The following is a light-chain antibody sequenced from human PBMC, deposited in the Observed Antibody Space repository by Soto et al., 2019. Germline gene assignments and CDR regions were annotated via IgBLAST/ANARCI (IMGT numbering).Light chain of an antibody. J-gene: IGLJ3*02. Sequence: QLVLPQPPSASGAPGQDVTISCSGSGSNIGINSVYWYQQVSGAAPKLLIYRNSRRPAGVPDRISASKSGASASLAISGLRSEGEADYYCEVGDDRSDRARGLSGVFGGGTPLTVL. CDR1: GSNIGINS. CDR2: RNS. CDR3: EVGDDRSDRARGLSGV. V-gene: IGLV1-47*02.